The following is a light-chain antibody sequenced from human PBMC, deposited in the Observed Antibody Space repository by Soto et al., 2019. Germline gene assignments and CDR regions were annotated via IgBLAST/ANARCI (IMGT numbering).Light chain of an antibody. V-gene: IGKV3-11*01. Sequence: EIVLTQSPATLSLSPGERATLSCRASHSVSSYLAGYQQKPGQAPRLLIYDASNRATGIPARFSGSGSGTDFTLTISSLEPEDFAVYYCQHRSNWPPTFGQGTKVEIK. CDR1: HSVSSY. CDR2: DAS. J-gene: IGKJ1*01. CDR3: QHRSNWPPT.